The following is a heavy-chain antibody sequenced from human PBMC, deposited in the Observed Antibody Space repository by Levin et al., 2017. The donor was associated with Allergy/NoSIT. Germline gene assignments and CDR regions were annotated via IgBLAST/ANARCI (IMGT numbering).Heavy chain of an antibody. J-gene: IGHJ6*02. V-gene: IGHV3-73*01. CDR1: GFTFSGSA. CDR2: IRSKANSYAT. CDR3: TRLLKSGWYYYYYGMDV. Sequence: AGGSLRLSCAASGFTFSGSAMHWVRQASGKGLEWVGRIRSKANSYATAYAASVKGRFTISRDDSKNTAYLQMNSLKTEDTAVYYCTRLLKSGWYYYYYGMDVWGQGTTVTVSS. D-gene: IGHD6-19*01.